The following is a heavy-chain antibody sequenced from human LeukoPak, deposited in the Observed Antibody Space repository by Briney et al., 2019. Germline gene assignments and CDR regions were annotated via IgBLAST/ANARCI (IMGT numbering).Heavy chain of an antibody. J-gene: IGHJ5*02. CDR3: VKWGPYCSTHYCPALEP. V-gene: IGHV3-23*01. D-gene: IGHD4-11*01. CDR2: ISGSGGST. CDR1: GFTFSSYA. Sequence: GGSLRLSCAASGFTFSSYAMSWVRQAPGKGLEWVSAISGSGGSTYYADSVKGRFTISRDTSKNTLYLQINDLSADDTAVHYCVKWGPYCSTHYCPALEPWGQGPLVPVSS.